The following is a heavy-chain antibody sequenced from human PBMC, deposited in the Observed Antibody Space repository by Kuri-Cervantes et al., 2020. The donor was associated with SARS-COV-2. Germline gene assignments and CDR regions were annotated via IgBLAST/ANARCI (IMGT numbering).Heavy chain of an antibody. CDR3: ARPMLYDFWSGYRAYYYGMDV. Sequence: SETLSLTCTVSGGSISSSSYYWGWIRQPPGKGLEWIGSIYYSGSTYYNPSLKSRVTISVDTSKNQFSLKLSSVTAADTAVYYCARPMLYDFWSGYRAYYYGMDVWGQGTTVTVSS. V-gene: IGHV4-39*01. CDR2: IYYSGST. D-gene: IGHD3-3*01. J-gene: IGHJ6*02. CDR1: GGSISSSSYY.